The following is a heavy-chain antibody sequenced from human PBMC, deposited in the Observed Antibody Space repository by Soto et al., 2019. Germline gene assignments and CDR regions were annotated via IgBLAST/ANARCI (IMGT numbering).Heavy chain of an antibody. D-gene: IGHD3-3*01. V-gene: IGHV1-2*04. CDR2: INPNSGGT. J-gene: IGHJ4*02. Sequence: ASVRVSCKASGYTFTGYYMHWVRQAPGQGREWMGWINPNSGGTNYAQKFQGWVTMTRDTSISTAYMELSRLRSDDTAVYYCAREGDKIFGPAYWGQRTLVSVSS. CDR1: GYTFTGYY. CDR3: AREGDKIFGPAY.